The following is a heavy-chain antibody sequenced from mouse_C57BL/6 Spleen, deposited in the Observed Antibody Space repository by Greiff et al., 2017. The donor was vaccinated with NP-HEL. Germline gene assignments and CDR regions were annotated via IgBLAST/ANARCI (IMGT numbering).Heavy chain of an antibody. Sequence: EVQLVESGGGLVKPGGSLKLSCAASGFTFSSYAMSWVRQTPEKRLEWVATISDGGSYTYYPDNVKGRFTISRDNAKNNLYMQMSHLKHEDTAMYYCARVPGCGVFDYWGQGTLVTVSA. CDR3: ARVPGCGVFDY. CDR2: ISDGGSYT. V-gene: IGHV5-4*01. CDR1: GFTFSSYA. J-gene: IGHJ3*01.